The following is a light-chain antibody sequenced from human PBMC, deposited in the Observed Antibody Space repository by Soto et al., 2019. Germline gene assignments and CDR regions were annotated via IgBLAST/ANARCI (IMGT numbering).Light chain of an antibody. J-gene: IGKJ1*01. Sequence: IQMNLSLSTLSATEGDRVTITCRASQSISSWLAWYQQKPGKAPKLLIYDASSLESGVPSRFSGSGSGTEFTLTITSLQPDDFATYYCQQYNSYPWTFGQVTK. CDR3: QQYNSYPWT. CDR2: DAS. CDR1: QSISSW. V-gene: IGKV1-5*01.